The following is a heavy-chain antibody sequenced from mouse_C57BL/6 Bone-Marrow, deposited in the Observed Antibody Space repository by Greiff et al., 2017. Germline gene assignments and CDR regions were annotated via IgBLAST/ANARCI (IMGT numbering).Heavy chain of an antibody. D-gene: IGHD2-2*01. CDR2: IRNKANNHAT. CDR1: GFTFSDAW. J-gene: IGHJ1*03. Sequence: EVQRVESGGGLVQPGGSMKLSCAASGFTFSDAWMDWVRQSPEKGLEWVAEIRNKANNHATYYAGSVKGRFTISRDDSKSSVYLQMNSLRAEDTGIYYCTPGYDGGYWYFDVCGTGTTVTVSS. CDR3: TPGYDGGYWYFDV. V-gene: IGHV6-6*01.